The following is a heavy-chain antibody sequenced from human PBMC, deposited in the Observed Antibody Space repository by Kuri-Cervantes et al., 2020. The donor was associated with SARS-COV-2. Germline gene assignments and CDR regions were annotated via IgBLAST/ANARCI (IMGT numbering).Heavy chain of an antibody. CDR2: ISSCGSTT. CDR3: ARVQDGSGSYYRGDY. Sequence: GGSLRLSCAASGFTFSSYERNWVRRAPGEGLEWVSYISSCGSTTSYADSVKGRFTISRDNDKNSLYLQMNSLRAEDTAVYYCARVQDGSGSYYRGDYWGQGTLVTVSS. D-gene: IGHD3-10*01. CDR1: GFTFSSYE. V-gene: IGHV3-48*03. J-gene: IGHJ4*02.